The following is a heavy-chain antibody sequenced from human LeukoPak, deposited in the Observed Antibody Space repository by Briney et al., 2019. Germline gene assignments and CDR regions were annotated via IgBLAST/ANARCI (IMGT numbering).Heavy chain of an antibody. CDR3: ARGSRVTPDH. Sequence: PGGSLRLSCEASGFTFTNFWMHWVRQTPGKGPVWVSYINSDGSSLKYADSVKGRFTISRDNSKNTVHLQMNDLRAEVRAVYFCARGSRVTPDHWGQGILVTVSS. CDR2: INSDGSSL. CDR1: GFTFTNFW. D-gene: IGHD2-21*02. V-gene: IGHV3-74*03. J-gene: IGHJ4*02.